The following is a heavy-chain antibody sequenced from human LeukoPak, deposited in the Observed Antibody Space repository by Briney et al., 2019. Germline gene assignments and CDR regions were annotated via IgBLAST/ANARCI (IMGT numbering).Heavy chain of an antibody. D-gene: IGHD5-12*01. CDR2: IGSTGGPI. V-gene: IGHV3-64*01. Sequence: GGSLRLSCAASGFSLERHTMHWVRQAPGKGLEFVSAIGSTGGPIFYANSVKDRFTVSRDIAKNTLFLQMDSLRIEDMAVYYCARVGDSSSYDYWGQGTLLTVSS. J-gene: IGHJ4*02. CDR3: ARVGDSSSYDY. CDR1: GFSLERHT.